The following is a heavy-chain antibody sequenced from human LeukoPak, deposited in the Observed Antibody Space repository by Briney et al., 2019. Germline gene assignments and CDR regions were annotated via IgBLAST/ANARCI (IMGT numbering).Heavy chain of an antibody. J-gene: IGHJ4*02. CDR1: GGSISSGDYY. V-gene: IGHV4-30-4*01. Sequence: SETLSLTCTVSGGSISSGDYYWSWIRQPPGKGLEWIGYIYYSGSTYYNPSLKSRVTISVDTSKNQFSLKLSSVTAADTAVYYCARGEHYYGSSGYPGFDYWGQGTLVTVSS. CDR2: IYYSGST. CDR3: ARGEHYYGSSGYPGFDY. D-gene: IGHD3-22*01.